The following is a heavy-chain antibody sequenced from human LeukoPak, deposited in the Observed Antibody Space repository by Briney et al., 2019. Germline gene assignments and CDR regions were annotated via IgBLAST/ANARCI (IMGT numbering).Heavy chain of an antibody. CDR1: GYTFTSYG. D-gene: IGHD4-23*01. V-gene: IGHV1-18*01. J-gene: IGHJ6*02. CDR3: ARDLPVANNYYYGMDV. CDR2: ISAYNGNT. Sequence: GASVKVSCKASGYTFTSYGISWVRQAPGQGLEWMGWISAYNGNTNYAQKLQGRVTMTTDTSTSTAYMELRSLRSDDTAVYYCARDLPVANNYYYGMDVWGQGTTVTVSS.